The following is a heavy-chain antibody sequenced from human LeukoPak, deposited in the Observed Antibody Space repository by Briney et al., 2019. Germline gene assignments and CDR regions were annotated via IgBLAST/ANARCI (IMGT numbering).Heavy chain of an antibody. CDR2: ISGSGGST. CDR3: AKQYYDFWSGPRAVAFDI. D-gene: IGHD3-3*01. Sequence: GGSLRLSCAASGFTFSSYAMSWVRQAPGKGLEWGSAISGSGGSTYYADSVKGRFTISRDNSKNTLYLQMNSLRAEDTAVYYCAKQYYDFWSGPRAVAFDIWGQGTMVTVSS. CDR1: GFTFSSYA. J-gene: IGHJ3*02. V-gene: IGHV3-23*01.